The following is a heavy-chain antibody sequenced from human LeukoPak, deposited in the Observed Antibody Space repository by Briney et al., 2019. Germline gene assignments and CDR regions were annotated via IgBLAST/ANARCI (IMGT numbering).Heavy chain of an antibody. V-gene: IGHV1-18*01. Sequence: ASVKVSCKASGYAFTNYAISWVRQAPGQGLEWMGWISVYNGNTNYAQKLQGRVTMTADTSTTTAYMELRSLRSDDTAVDYCARGYCSSATCRHFDYWGQGALVTVSS. CDR2: ISVYNGNT. CDR1: GYAFTNYA. CDR3: ARGYCSSATCRHFDY. J-gene: IGHJ4*02. D-gene: IGHD2-2*01.